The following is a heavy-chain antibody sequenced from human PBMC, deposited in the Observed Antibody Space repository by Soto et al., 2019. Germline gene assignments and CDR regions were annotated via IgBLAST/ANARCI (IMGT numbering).Heavy chain of an antibody. CDR1: GFTFSSNG. CDR3: ARDVLAGPGY. CDR2: ITSSSGSTM. V-gene: IGHV3-48*02. D-gene: IGHD3-3*01. Sequence: LRLSCAASGFTFSSNGMNWVRQAPGKGLEWISYITSSSGSTMYYADSVKGRFTISRDNAKNSVYLQMNSLRDEDTAVYYCARDVLAGPGYWGQGTLVTVSS. J-gene: IGHJ4*02.